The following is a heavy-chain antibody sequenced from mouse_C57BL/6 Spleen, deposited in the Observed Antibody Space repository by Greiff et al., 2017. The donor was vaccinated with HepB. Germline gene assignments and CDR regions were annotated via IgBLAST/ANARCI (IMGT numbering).Heavy chain of an antibody. CDR2: ISYDGSN. Sequence: VQLQQSGPGLVKPSQSLSLTCSVTGYSITSGYYWNWIRQFPGNKLEWMGYISYDGSNNYNPSLKNRISITRDTSKNQFFLKLNSVTTEDTATYYCARGGPRGYFDVWGTGTTVTVSS. J-gene: IGHJ1*03. V-gene: IGHV3-6*01. D-gene: IGHD2-10*02. CDR3: ARGGPRGYFDV. CDR1: GYSITSGYY.